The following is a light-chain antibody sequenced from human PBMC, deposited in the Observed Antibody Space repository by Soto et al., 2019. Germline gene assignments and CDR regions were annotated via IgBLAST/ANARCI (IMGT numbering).Light chain of an antibody. Sequence: QSALTQPASVSGSPGQSITISCTGTSSDVGNYNLVSWYQQHPGKAPKLRIYEGSNRPSGVSIRFSGSKSGNTASLTISGLQAEDEADYYCCSYAGSNTFVVFGGGTKLTVL. CDR1: SSDVGNYNL. CDR3: CSYAGSNTFVV. CDR2: EGS. V-gene: IGLV2-23*01. J-gene: IGLJ2*01.